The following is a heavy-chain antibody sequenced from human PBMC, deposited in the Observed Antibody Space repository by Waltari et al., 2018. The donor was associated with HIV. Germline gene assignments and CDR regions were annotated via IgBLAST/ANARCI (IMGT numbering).Heavy chain of an antibody. Sequence: DVQLVESGGGLVQPGGSLRLSCVASGFTSDLPFRSFWMHWLRQVPEKGLVWVARSNKDGTSTYYSNSVRGRFTISRDNAKNTLYLQMNNVRADDTGIYYCARSWSGSFDYWGQGALVSVS. CDR1: GFTSDLPFRSFW. V-gene: IGHV3-74*01. D-gene: IGHD3-3*01. CDR2: SNKDGTST. CDR3: ARSWSGSFDY. J-gene: IGHJ4*02.